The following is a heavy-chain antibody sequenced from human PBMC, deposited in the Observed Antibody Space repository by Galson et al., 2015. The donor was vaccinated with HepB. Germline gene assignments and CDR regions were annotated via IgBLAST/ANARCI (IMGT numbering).Heavy chain of an antibody. D-gene: IGHD1-1*01. V-gene: IGHV1-69*13. Sequence: SVKVSCKASGGTFSSYAISWVRQAPGQGLEWMGGIIPTFGTANYAQKFQGRVTITADESTSTAYMELSSLRSEDTAVYYCARAARLEPSHYFDYWGQGTLVTVSS. CDR2: IIPTFGTA. J-gene: IGHJ4*02. CDR3: ARAARLEPSHYFDY. CDR1: GGTFSSYA.